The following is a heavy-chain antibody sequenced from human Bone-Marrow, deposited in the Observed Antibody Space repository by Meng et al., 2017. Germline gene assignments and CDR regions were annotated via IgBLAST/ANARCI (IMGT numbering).Heavy chain of an antibody. CDR3: ARAGSGIVVVLDP. Sequence: LQRQESGPGLVKPSETLSLTCTVSGGSISSSSYYWGWIRQPPGKGLEWIGSIYYSGSTYYNPSLKSRVTISVDTSKNQFSLKLSSVTAADTAVYYCARAGSGIVVVLDPWGQGTLVTVSS. CDR2: IYYSGST. V-gene: IGHV4-39*07. D-gene: IGHD2-2*01. J-gene: IGHJ5*02. CDR1: GGSISSSSYY.